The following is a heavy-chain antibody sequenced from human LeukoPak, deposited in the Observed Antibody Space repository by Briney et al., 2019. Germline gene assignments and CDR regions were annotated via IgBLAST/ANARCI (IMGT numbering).Heavy chain of an antibody. CDR3: ARISMWFGDFDY. CDR1: GFTFRNYW. CDR2: IKEDGSEK. Sequence: GGSLRLSCAASGFTFRNYWMTWVRQAPGKGLEWVANIKEDGSEKYYVDSVKGRFTISRDNAKNSLYLQMSSLRAEDTAVYYCARISMWFGDFDYWGQGTLVTVSS. D-gene: IGHD3-10*01. V-gene: IGHV3-7*01. J-gene: IGHJ4*02.